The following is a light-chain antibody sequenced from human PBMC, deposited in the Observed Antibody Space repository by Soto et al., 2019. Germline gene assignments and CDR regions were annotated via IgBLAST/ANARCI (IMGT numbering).Light chain of an antibody. V-gene: IGKV1-5*03. CDR2: KAS. CDR3: QQRTNWPPLT. Sequence: DIQMTQSPSTLSGSVGDRVTITCRASQTISSWLAWYQQKPGKAPKLLIYKASTLKSGVPSRFSGSGSGTEFTLTISSLEPEDSAVYYGQQRTNWPPLTFGGGTKVDIK. J-gene: IGKJ4*01. CDR1: QTISSW.